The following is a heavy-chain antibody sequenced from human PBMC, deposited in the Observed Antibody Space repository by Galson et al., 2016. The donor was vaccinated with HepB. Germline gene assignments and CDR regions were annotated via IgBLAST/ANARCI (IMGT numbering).Heavy chain of an antibody. J-gene: IGHJ6*02. CDR1: GFTFSNSW. Sequence: SLRLSCAASGFTFSNSWMHWVRQAPGKGLVWVSRINSDGSRTNYADSVKGRFTISRDNAKHKLYLQMNSLRAEDTAVYYCARDSGWEDYYGMDVGGQGTAVTVSS. CDR3: ARDSGWEDYYGMDV. V-gene: IGHV3-74*01. CDR2: INSDGSRT. D-gene: IGHD6-19*01.